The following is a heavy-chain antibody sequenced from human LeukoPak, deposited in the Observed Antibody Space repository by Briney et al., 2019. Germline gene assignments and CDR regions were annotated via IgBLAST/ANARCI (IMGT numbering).Heavy chain of an antibody. CDR3: ARASAGFDP. D-gene: IGHD3-10*01. V-gene: IGHV4-38-2*02. CDR1: GYSISSGYY. Sequence: SETLSLTCTVSGYSISSGYYWGWIRQPPGKGLEWIGSIYHSGSTYYNPSLKSRVTISVDTSKNHFSLKLSSVTAADTAVYYCARASAGFDPWGQGTLVTVSS. CDR2: IYHSGST. J-gene: IGHJ5*02.